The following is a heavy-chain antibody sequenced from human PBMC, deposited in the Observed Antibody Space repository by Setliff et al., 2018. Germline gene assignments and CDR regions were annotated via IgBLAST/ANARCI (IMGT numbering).Heavy chain of an antibody. CDR2: INHSGST. Sequence: SFSTYYWIWIRQPPGKGLEWIGEINHSGSTNYNPSLKSRVTISVDTSKNQFSLKLSSVTAADTAVYHCARGKTFFGAFIRAFDIWGQGRMVTVSS. J-gene: IGHJ3*02. CDR3: ARGKTFFGAFIRAFDI. D-gene: IGHD3-3*01. CDR1: SFSTYY. V-gene: IGHV4-34*01.